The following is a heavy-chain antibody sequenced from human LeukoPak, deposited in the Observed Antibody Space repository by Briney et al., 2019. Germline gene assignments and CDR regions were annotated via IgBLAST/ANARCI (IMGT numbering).Heavy chain of an antibody. CDR3: ARGDPGSQDP. D-gene: IGHD2-15*01. J-gene: IGHJ4*02. CDR1: GYTFTGYY. V-gene: IGHV1-18*04. Sequence: ASVKVCCKASGYTFTGYYMHWVRQAPGQGLEWMGWISAYNGNTNYAQKLQGRVTMTTDTSTSTAYMELRSLRSDDTAVYYCARGDPGSQDPWGQGTLVTVSS. CDR2: ISAYNGNT.